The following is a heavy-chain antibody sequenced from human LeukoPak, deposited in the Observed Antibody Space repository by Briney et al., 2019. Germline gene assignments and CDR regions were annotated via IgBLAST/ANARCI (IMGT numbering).Heavy chain of an antibody. D-gene: IGHD1-26*01. V-gene: IGHV1-69*13. CDR3: ARDHWEVGATTPWFDP. CDR1: GGTFSSYA. CDR2: IIPIFGTA. J-gene: IGHJ5*02. Sequence: SVKVFCKASGGTFSSYAISWVRQAPGQGLEWMGGIIPIFGTANYAQKFQGRVTITADESTSTAYMELSSLRSEDTAVYCCARDHWEVGATTPWFDPWGQGTLVTVSS.